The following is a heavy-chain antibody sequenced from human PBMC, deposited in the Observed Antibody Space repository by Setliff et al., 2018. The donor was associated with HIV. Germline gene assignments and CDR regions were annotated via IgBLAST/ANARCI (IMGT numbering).Heavy chain of an antibody. CDR1: GGSFSDNY. J-gene: IGHJ6*03. D-gene: IGHD6-13*01. CDR3: ARVSSTCWYSIFRNYYYHMDV. CDR2: INHRGRT. Sequence: SETLSLTCAVYGGSFSDNYWCWIRQSPGKGLEWIGEINHRGRTKYSPSLRSRVSISVDTSKTQFSPKLSSVTAADTAVYYCARVSSTCWYSIFRNYYYHMDVWGKGTTVTVSS. V-gene: IGHV4-34*01.